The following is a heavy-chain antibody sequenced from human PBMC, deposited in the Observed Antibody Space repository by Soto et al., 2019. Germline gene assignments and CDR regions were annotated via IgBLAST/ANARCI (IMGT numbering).Heavy chain of an antibody. J-gene: IGHJ4*02. CDR2: INHSGRT. CDR1: GESFSSYY. D-gene: IGHD3-16*01. CDR3: ARVFLGAGTEY. V-gene: IGHV4-34*04. Sequence: SETLSLTCAVYGESFSSYYWSWIRQPPGKGLEWIGEINHSGRTNDNPALQSRATISIDTSKNQFSLKLTSVTAADTALYYCARVFLGAGTEYWGQGAPGTVTS.